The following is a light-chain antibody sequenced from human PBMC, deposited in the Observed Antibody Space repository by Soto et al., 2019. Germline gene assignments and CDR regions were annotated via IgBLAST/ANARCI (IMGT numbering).Light chain of an antibody. Sequence: DVQMTQSPSPLSGSVGDRVTITCRASQTISSWLAWYQQKPGKAPKLLIYKASTLKSGVPSRFSGSGSGTEFTLTISSLQPDDFATYYCQHYNSYSEAFCQGTMVDIK. CDR3: QHYNSYSEA. J-gene: IGKJ1*01. CDR2: KAS. V-gene: IGKV1-5*03. CDR1: QTISSW.